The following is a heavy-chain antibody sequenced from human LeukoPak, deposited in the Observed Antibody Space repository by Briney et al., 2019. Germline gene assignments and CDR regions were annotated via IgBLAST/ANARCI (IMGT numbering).Heavy chain of an antibody. CDR1: GFPFSNSW. Sequence: GGSLRLSCVVSGFPFSNSWMYWVRQAPGKGLEGVANIKKDGSGISYVDSVKGRFIISRDNAVNSLYLQMNSLRVEDTAVYFCAGGNSIDVWGKGTAVTVSS. CDR2: IKKDGSGI. V-gene: IGHV3-7*03. CDR3: AGGNSIDV. J-gene: IGHJ6*04. D-gene: IGHD3-16*01.